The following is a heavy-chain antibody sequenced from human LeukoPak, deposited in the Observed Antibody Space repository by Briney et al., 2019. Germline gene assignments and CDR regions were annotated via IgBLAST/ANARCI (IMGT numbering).Heavy chain of an antibody. CDR3: AIAARPVFGAFDI. J-gene: IGHJ3*02. CDR1: GGTFSSYA. CDR2: IIPIFGTA. V-gene: IGHV1-69*05. D-gene: IGHD6-6*01. Sequence: SVKVSCKASGGTFSSYAISWVRQAPGQGLEWMGGIIPIFGTANYAQKFQGRVTITTDESTSTAYMELSSLRSEDTAVYYCAIAARPVFGAFDIWGQGTMVTVSS.